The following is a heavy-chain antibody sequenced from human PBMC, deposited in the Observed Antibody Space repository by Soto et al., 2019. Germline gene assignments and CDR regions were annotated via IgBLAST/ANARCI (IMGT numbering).Heavy chain of an antibody. Sequence: QVQLVESGGGVVQPGRSLRLSCAASGFTFSSYGMHWVRQAPGKGLEWVAVISYDGSNKYYADSVKGRFTISRDNSKNTLYLHMNSLRAEDTAVYYCAKDAHTGGGPGYWGQGTLVTVSS. V-gene: IGHV3-30*18. D-gene: IGHD2-8*02. CDR3: AKDAHTGGGPGY. CDR2: ISYDGSNK. CDR1: GFTFSSYG. J-gene: IGHJ4*02.